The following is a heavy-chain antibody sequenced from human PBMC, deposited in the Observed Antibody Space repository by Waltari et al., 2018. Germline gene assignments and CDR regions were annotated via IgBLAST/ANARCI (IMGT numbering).Heavy chain of an antibody. CDR1: GGSFSGYY. CDR3: ARRAAGPGEFDY. Sequence: QVQLQQWGAGLLKPSETLSLTCAVYGGSFSGYYWSWIRQPPGQGLEWIGEINPSGSTNYNPSLKSRVTISVDTSKNQFSLKRSSVTAADTAVYYCARRAAGPGEFDYWGQGTLVTVSS. V-gene: IGHV4-34*01. D-gene: IGHD6-13*01. CDR2: INPSGST. J-gene: IGHJ4*02.